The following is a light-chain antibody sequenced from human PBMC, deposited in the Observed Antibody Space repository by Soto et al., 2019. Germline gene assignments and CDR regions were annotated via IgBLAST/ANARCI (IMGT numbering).Light chain of an antibody. CDR3: FSFTTTSTHV. J-gene: IGLJ1*01. Sequence: QSALAQPASLSGSPGQSITISCTGTSSDIGAYDYVSWFQQHPGKAPKLMISEVNNRPSGVSNRFSGSKYGNTAYLTISGLQVEDEAKYFCFSFTTTSTHVFGTGTKVTVL. V-gene: IGLV2-14*01. CDR1: SSDIGAYDY. CDR2: EVN.